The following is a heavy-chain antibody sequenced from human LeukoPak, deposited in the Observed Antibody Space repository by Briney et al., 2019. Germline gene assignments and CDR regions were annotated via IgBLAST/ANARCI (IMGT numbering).Heavy chain of an antibody. V-gene: IGHV3-23*01. Sequence: GGSLRLSCAASGFTFSSYAMNWVRQAPGKGLEGVSAIPGGGGSTYYADSVKGRFTISRDNSKNTLYLQMNSLRDEDTAVYYCAKDHPDWGSSFQYWGQGTLVTVSS. CDR2: IPGGGGST. CDR3: AKDHPDWGSSFQY. CDR1: GFTFSSYA. J-gene: IGHJ4*02. D-gene: IGHD7-27*01.